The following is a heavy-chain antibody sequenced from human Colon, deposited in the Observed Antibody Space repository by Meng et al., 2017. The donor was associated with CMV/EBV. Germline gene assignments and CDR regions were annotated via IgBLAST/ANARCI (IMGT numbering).Heavy chain of an antibody. CDR2: ISGSGGST. J-gene: IGHJ6*02. CDR3: AKGGSYNYYYYGMDV. Sequence: GESLKISCAASGFTFSSYAMCWVRQAPGKGLEWVSAISGSGGSTYYADSVKGRFTISRDNSKNTLYLQMNSLRAEDTAVYYCAKGGSYNYYYYGMDVWGQGTTVTVSS. V-gene: IGHV3-23*01. D-gene: IGHD1-26*01. CDR1: GFTFSSYA.